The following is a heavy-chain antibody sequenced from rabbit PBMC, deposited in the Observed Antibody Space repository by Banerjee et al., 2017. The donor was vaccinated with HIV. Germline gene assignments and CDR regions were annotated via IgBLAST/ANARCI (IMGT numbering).Heavy chain of an antibody. V-gene: IGHV1S47*01. CDR1: GFDFSSYG. CDR3: ARGGGL. CDR2: IDPVFGIT. Sequence: QEQLVESGGGLVQPGGSLKLSCKASGFDFSSYGVSWVRQAPGKGLEWIGYIDPVFGITNYANSVKGRFTISRDNAQNTVFPQMTSLTAADTATYFCARGGGLWGPGTLVTVS. J-gene: IGHJ6*01.